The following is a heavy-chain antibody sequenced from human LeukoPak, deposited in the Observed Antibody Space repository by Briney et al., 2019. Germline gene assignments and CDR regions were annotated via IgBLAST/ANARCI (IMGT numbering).Heavy chain of an antibody. J-gene: IGHJ4*02. CDR2: INERGTDS. CDR1: GFTFSGHW. V-gene: IGHV3-74*03. D-gene: IGHD1-1*01. CDR3: VRDETLWTLDW. Sequence: GGSLRLSCTASGFTFSGHWIHWVRQPSGMGLVWVSRINERGTDSMYAESVKGRFTISRDNAKNTVYLQMNSLRAEDTAVYYCVRDETLWTLDWWGQGTLVSVSS.